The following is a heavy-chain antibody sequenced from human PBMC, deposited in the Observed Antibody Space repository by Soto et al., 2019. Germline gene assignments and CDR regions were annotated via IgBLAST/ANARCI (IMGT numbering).Heavy chain of an antibody. J-gene: IGHJ5*02. CDR3: ARVKGSGYHNWFDP. D-gene: IGHD3-22*01. CDR2: ISAYNGNT. V-gene: IGHV1-18*01. CDR1: GYTFTIYG. Sequence: ASVKVYCKAAGYTFTIYGISWVRQAPGQGLEWMGWISAYNGNTNYAQKLQGRVTMTTDTSTSTAYMELRSLRSDDTAVYYCARVKGSGYHNWFDPWGQGTLVTVSS.